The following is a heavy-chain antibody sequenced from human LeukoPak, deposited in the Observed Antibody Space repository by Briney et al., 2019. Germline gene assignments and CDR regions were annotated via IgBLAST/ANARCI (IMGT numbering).Heavy chain of an antibody. V-gene: IGHV5-51*01. D-gene: IGHD2-15*01. J-gene: IGHJ2*01. Sequence: GESLKISCKGPGYSFTSYWIGWVRQMPGKGVEGMGIIYPGDSDTRYSPSCQGQVTISADKYISTAYLQWSSLKASDTAMYYCARRRGLSVWYFDLWGRGTLVTVSS. CDR3: ARRRGLSVWYFDL. CDR2: IYPGDSDT. CDR1: GYSFTSYW.